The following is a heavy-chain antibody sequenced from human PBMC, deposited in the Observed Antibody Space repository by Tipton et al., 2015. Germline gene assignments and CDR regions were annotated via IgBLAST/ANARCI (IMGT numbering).Heavy chain of an antibody. CDR2: IHPGDSDT. V-gene: IGHV5-51*01. CDR3: ARLLWFEETYDFDF. CDR1: GYSFTNYW. D-gene: IGHD3-10*01. Sequence: QLVQSGAEVKKPGESLKISCKGSGYSFTNYWIGWVRQMPGKGLEWMGIIHPGDSDTKYSPSFQGLVTMSVDKSITTAYLQWGRLKASDTATYYCARLLWFEETYDFDFWGPGTLVTVSS. J-gene: IGHJ4*02.